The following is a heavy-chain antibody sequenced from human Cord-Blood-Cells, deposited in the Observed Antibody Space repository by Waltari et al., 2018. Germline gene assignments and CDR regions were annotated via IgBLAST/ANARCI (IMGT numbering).Heavy chain of an antibody. Sequence: EVQLVESGGGLVQPGGSLRLSCAASGFTFSDHYMDWVRQAPGKGLEWVGRTRNKANSYTTEYAASVKGRFTISRDDSKNSLYLQMNSLKTEDMAVYYCADLGHYYGMDVWGQGTTVTVSS. CDR3: ADLGHYYGMDV. CDR2: TRNKANSYTT. V-gene: IGHV3-72*01. CDR1: GFTFSDHY. J-gene: IGHJ6*02.